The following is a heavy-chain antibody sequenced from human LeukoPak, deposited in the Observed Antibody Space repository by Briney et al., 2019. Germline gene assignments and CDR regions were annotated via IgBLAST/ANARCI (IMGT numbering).Heavy chain of an antibody. CDR1: GYTFTVYY. D-gene: IGHD3-22*01. J-gene: IGHJ4*02. CDR3: ARRPSYYDSSGYFDY. V-gene: IGHV1-2*02. CDR2: INPNSGGT. Sequence: ASVTVSYKASGYTFTVYYMHWVRQAPGQGLEWMGWINPNSGGTNYAQKFQARVTMTRDTYISTAYMELSRLRSDDTAVYYCARRPSYYDSSGYFDYWGQGTLVTVSS.